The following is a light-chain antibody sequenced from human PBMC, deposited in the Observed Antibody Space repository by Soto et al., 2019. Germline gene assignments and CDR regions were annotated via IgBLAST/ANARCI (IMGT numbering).Light chain of an antibody. J-gene: IGKJ2*01. V-gene: IGKV3-20*01. CDR3: QQYGSSGYT. CDR2: GAS. CDR1: QSVSSSY. Sequence: EIVLTQSPGTLSLSPGERATLSCRASQSVSSSYLAWYQQKPGQAPRLLIYGASSRATGIPDRFSGSGSGTDFTLTISRLEPEEFALYYCQQYGSSGYTFGQGTKLEIK.